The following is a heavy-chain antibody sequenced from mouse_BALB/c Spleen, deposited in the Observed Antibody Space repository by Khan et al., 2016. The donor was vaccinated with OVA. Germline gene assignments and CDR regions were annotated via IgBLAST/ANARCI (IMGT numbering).Heavy chain of an antibody. J-gene: IGHJ2*01. CDR3: ARIKGGDFDY. CDR2: ISYSGNT. CDR1: GYSITSDYA. Sequence: QLEESGPGLVKPSQSLSLTCTVTGYSITSDYAWNWIRQFPGNNLEWMGYISYSGNTKYTPSLKSQISITRDTSKNQFFLQLNYVTIEDTATYYCARIKGGDFDYWGQGTTLTVSS. V-gene: IGHV3-2*02.